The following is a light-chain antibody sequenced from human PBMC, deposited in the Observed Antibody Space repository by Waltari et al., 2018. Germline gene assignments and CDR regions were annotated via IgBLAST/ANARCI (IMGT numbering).Light chain of an antibody. CDR1: QAISTF. CDR3: QQTSSSPYT. CDR2: HAS. Sequence: DIQMTQSPSSLSASVGDRVTITCRASQAISTFLNWYQQVPGKAPKLLIFHASNLQGGVPSRFSGRGSGSEFTLTISSLQPEDFATYYCQQTSSSPYTFGQGTKLEIK. J-gene: IGKJ2*01. V-gene: IGKV1-39*01.